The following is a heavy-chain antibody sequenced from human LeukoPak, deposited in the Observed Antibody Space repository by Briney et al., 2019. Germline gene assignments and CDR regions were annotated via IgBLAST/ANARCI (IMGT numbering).Heavy chain of an antibody. D-gene: IGHD4/OR15-4a*01. CDR2: IYHSGST. CDR3: VRVPFAFYGMEV. J-gene: IGHJ6*04. Sequence: PSGTLSLPCAVSSDSIGSNNWWSWVRQPPGKGLEWIGEIYHSGSTNYNPSLKSRVTISADTSKNQLSLKLSSVTAADTAVYYCVRVPFAFYGMEVWGKGTTVSVSS. CDR1: SDSIGSNNW. V-gene: IGHV4-4*02.